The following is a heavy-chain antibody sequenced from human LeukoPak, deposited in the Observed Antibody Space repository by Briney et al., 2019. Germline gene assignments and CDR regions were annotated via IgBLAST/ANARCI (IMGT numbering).Heavy chain of an antibody. V-gene: IGHV3-48*01. D-gene: IGHD6-13*01. CDR2: ISSSSYSI. J-gene: IGHJ4*02. CDR1: GFTFSAYW. Sequence: GGSLRLSCAASGFTFSAYWMTWVRQAPGKGLEWVSYISSSSYSIYYADSVKGRFTISRDNAKNSLYLQMNSLRAEDTAVYYCARTIAAAGLAEVDYWGQGTLVTVSS. CDR3: ARTIAAAGLAEVDY.